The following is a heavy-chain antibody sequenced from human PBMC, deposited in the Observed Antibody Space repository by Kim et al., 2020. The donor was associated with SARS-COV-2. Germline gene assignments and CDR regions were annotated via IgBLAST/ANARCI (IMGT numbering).Heavy chain of an antibody. CDR1: GFTFSGSA. CDR3: TSRCITMIAFAD. V-gene: IGHV3-73*01. CDR2: IRDKANNYAT. D-gene: IGHD3-22*01. J-gene: IGHJ4*02. Sequence: GGSLRLSCAASGFTFSGSAIHWVRQASGKGPEWVGRIRDKANNYATAYAESVKGRFTISRDDSENTAYLQMNSLKTEDTAVYYCTSRCITMIAFADWGQGTLVTVSS.